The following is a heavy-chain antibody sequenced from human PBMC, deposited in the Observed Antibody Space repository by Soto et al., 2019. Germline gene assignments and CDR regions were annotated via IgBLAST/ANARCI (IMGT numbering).Heavy chain of an antibody. J-gene: IGHJ6*02. CDR3: AIARKDIVVVPAAIPVYYYYYYGMDV. CDR2: IIPIFGTA. D-gene: IGHD2-2*02. V-gene: IGHV1-69*01. Sequence: QVQLVQSGAEVKKPGSSVKVSCKASGGTFSSYAISWVRQAPGQGLEWMGGIIPIFGTANYAQKFQGRVTITADESTGTAYMELSSLRSEDTAVYYCAIARKDIVVVPAAIPVYYYYYYGMDVWGQGTTVTVSS. CDR1: GGTFSSYA.